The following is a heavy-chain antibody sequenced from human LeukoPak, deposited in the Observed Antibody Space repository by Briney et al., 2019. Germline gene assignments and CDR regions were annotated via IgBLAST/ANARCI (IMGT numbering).Heavy chain of an antibody. CDR2: IYYSGST. CDR3: ARLKGDGYNLALKYYYYYMDV. Sequence: PSETLSLTCTVSAGSISSSSYYWGWIRQPPGKGLEWIGSIYYSGSTYYNPSLKSRVTISVDTSKNQFSLKLSSVTAADTAVYYCARLKGDGYNLALKYYYYYMDVWGKGTTVTISS. CDR1: AGSISSSSYY. V-gene: IGHV4-39*01. J-gene: IGHJ6*03. D-gene: IGHD5-24*01.